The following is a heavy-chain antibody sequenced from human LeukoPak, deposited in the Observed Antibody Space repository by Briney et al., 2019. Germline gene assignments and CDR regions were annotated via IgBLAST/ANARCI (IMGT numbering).Heavy chain of an antibody. CDR3: ARDHSGYHESSGYYFDDY. V-gene: IGHV1-2*02. D-gene: IGHD3-22*01. CDR1: GYTFTRHC. J-gene: IGHJ4*02. CDR2: NYPNSGGT. Sequence: ASVKVPRQGSGYTFTRHCMYLVGQAPGPRLEWLGVNYPNSGGTNYAQKFQGRVTMTRDTSINTAYMELSRLRSDDTAGYYCARDHSGYHESSGYYFDDYGGEGTLVTVSS.